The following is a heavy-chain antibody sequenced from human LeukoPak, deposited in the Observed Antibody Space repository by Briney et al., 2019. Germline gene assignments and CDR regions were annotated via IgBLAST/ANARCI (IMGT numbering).Heavy chain of an antibody. Sequence: GGSLRLSCAASGFTFSSYWMHWVRQAPGKGLVWVSRINSDGSSTSYADSVKGRFTISRDNAKNTLYLQMNSLRAEDTGVYYCASWLGFGEPLGDYWGQGTLVTVSS. V-gene: IGHV3-74*01. CDR3: ASWLGFGEPLGDY. D-gene: IGHD3-10*01. CDR1: GFTFSSYW. CDR2: INSDGSST. J-gene: IGHJ4*02.